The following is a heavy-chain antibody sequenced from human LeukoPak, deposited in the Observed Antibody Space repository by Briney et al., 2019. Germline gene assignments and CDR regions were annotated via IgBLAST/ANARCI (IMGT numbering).Heavy chain of an antibody. J-gene: IGHJ6*02. CDR2: ISSTGSTI. CDR1: GFTFSDYY. Sequence: GGSLRLSCAASGFTFSDYYMIGIPQAPGKPPVWVSYISSTGSTISYADCVKRRYTISRDSAEHSVYLHMNSLRAGHTAVLYSARWSQAPGYYYGMDAWAQETTVT. CDR3: ARWSQAPGYYYGMDA. V-gene: IGHV3-11*01.